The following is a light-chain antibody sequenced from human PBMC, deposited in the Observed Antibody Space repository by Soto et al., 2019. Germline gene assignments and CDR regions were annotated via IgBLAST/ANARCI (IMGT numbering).Light chain of an antibody. Sequence: QSVLTQPASVSGSPGQSITISCARTGSDVGAYNLVAWYQQHPGKAPKLIIFEVNTRPSGISNRFSGSKSGDTASLTISGLQAEDESDYFCCSYAGTVAYVLGTGTKLTVL. CDR3: CSYAGTVAYV. V-gene: IGLV2-23*02. CDR1: GSDVGAYNL. CDR2: EVN. J-gene: IGLJ1*01.